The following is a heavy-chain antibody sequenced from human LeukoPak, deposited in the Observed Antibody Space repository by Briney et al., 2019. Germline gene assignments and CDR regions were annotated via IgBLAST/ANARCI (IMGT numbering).Heavy chain of an antibody. CDR3: ARDPYSGNYGTYYYYYMDV. J-gene: IGHJ6*03. D-gene: IGHD1-26*01. Sequence: PGGSLRLSCADSGFTFSNDNMNWVRQAPGKAMEWGSSITSSGTYTFYADSVKGRFTISRDNAKNSLSLQMDSLGPEDTAVYYCARDPYSGNYGTYYYYYMDVWGKGTTVTISS. CDR2: ITSSGTYT. V-gene: IGHV3-21*01. CDR1: GFTFSNDN.